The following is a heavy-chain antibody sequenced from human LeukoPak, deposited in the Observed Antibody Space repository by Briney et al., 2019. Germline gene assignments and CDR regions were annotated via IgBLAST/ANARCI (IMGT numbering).Heavy chain of an antibody. J-gene: IGHJ6*03. CDR3: ARVDYYYMDV. CDR2: ISSSGSTI. Sequence: GGSLDLSCAASGFPFSDYYMSWIRRARGKGLEWVSYISSSGSTIYYADSVKGRFTISRDNAKNSLYLQMNSLRAEDTAVYYCARVDYYYMDVWGKGTTVTISS. V-gene: IGHV3-11*01. CDR1: GFPFSDYY.